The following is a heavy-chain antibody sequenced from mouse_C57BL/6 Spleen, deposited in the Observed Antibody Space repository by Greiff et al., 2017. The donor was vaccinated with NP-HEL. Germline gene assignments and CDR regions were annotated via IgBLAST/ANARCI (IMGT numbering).Heavy chain of an antibody. V-gene: IGHV1-82*01. Sequence: QVQLQQSGPELVKPGASVKISCKASGYAFSSSWMNWVKQRPGKGLEWIGRIYPGDGDTNYNGKFKGKATLTADKSSSTAYMQLSSLTSEDSAVYFCARRERLRGFFDYWGQGTTLTVSS. CDR2: IYPGDGDT. D-gene: IGHD2-2*01. CDR3: ARRERLRGFFDY. J-gene: IGHJ2*01. CDR1: GYAFSSSW.